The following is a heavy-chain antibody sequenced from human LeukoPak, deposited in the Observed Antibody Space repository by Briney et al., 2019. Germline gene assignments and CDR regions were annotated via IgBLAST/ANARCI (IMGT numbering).Heavy chain of an antibody. CDR2: ISGSDGST. V-gene: IGHV3-23*01. CDR3: AKAGDYSYFDY. D-gene: IGHD4-11*01. CDR1: GFTFSQDW. Sequence: GGSLRLSCAGSGFTFSQDWMSWVRQAPGKGLEWVSAISGSDGSTYYAASVKGRFTISRDNSKNTLYLQMNSLRAEDTAVYYCAKAGDYSYFDYWGQGTLVTVSS. J-gene: IGHJ4*02.